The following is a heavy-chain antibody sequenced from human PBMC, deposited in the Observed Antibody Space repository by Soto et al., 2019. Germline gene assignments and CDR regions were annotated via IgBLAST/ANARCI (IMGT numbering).Heavy chain of an antibody. Sequence: PGESLKISCKGFGYSFTNYWIGWVRQMPGKGLDWMGTIYPGDSVTRYSPSLQGQVTMSVDKSINTAYLQWSSLKASDSAMYYCARRRDDLSYNAFDIWGQGTVVTVSS. V-gene: IGHV5-51*01. CDR3: ARRRDDLSYNAFDI. CDR1: GYSFTNYW. J-gene: IGHJ3*02. CDR2: IYPGDSVT. D-gene: IGHD3-10*01.